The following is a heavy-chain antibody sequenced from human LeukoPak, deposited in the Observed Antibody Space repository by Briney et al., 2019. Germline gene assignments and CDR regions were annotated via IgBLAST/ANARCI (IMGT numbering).Heavy chain of an antibody. CDR2: IYYSGSA. CDR1: GASISSDY. D-gene: IGHD2-8*01. V-gene: IGHV4-59*01. CDR3: ARGEWWFDP. Sequence: PSETLSLTCTVSGASISSDYWSWIRQPPGKGLEWIGNIYYSGSANYNPSLQSRVTISLDMSRNQFSLKLNSVTAAGTAIYYCARGEWWFDPWGQGTLITVSS. J-gene: IGHJ5*02.